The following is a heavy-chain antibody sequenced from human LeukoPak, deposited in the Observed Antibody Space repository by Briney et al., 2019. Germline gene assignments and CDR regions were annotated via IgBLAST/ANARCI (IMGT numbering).Heavy chain of an antibody. V-gene: IGHV3-23*01. J-gene: IGHJ6*03. Sequence: GGSLRLSCAASGFTFSSYAMSWVRQAPGKGLEWVSGISGSGDSTYYADSVKGRFTISRDNSKNTLYLQMNSLRAEDTAVYYCARVATAAGYYYYMDVWGKGTTVTVSS. CDR1: GFTFSSYA. CDR3: ARVATAAGYYYYMDV. CDR2: ISGSGDST. D-gene: IGHD5-12*01.